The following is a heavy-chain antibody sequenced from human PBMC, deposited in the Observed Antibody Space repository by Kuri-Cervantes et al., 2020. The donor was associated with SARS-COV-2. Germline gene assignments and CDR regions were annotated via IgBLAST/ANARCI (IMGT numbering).Heavy chain of an antibody. Sequence: ESLKISCTVSGGSISSYYWSWIRQPPGKGLEWIGYIHYSGSTNYNPSLKSRVTISVDTSKNQFSLKLSSVTAADTAVYYCARGGAIFDYWGQGTLVTVSS. CDR2: IHYSGST. CDR1: GGSISSYY. V-gene: IGHV4-59*12. D-gene: IGHD1-26*01. CDR3: ARGGAIFDY. J-gene: IGHJ4*02.